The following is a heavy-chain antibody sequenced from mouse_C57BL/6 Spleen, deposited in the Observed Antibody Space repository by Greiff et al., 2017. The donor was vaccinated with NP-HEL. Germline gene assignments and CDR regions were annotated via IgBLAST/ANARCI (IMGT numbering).Heavy chain of an antibody. J-gene: IGHJ2*01. CDR3: ARTARIKY. Sequence: DVQLQESGPGLVKPSQSLSLTCTVTGYSITSGYGWNWIRQFPGNKLEWMGYISYSGSTNYNPSIKRRISITRDTSKNQFFLQLNSVTTEDTATYYCARTARIKYWGQGTTLTVSS. CDR1: GYSITSGYG. V-gene: IGHV3-2*02. D-gene: IGHD1-2*01. CDR2: ISYSGST.